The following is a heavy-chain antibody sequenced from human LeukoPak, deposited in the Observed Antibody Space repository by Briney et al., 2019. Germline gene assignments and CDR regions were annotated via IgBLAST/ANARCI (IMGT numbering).Heavy chain of an antibody. J-gene: IGHJ4*02. CDR3: ARGRGYDPLRPDFDY. CDR2: IYHSGST. CDR1: GGSISSSNW. V-gene: IGHV4-4*02. Sequence: PSETLSLTCAVSGGSISSSNWWSWVRQPPGKGLEWIGEIYHSGSTNYNPSLKSRVTISVDKSKNQFSLKLSSVTAADTAVYYCARGRGYDPLRPDFDYWGQGTLVTVSS. D-gene: IGHD5-12*01.